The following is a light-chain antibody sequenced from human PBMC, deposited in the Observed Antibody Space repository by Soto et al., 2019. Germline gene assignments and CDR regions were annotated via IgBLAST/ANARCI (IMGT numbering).Light chain of an antibody. CDR3: QQYSNWRLT. CDR2: GAV. J-gene: IGKJ1*01. Sequence: EIVMTQSPATLPVPPGERATLSCRAGQSVGTQAAWYQQKPGQAPRLLMYGAVTRAAGIPARFSGSVSGAGTEFTLTISSLQSEDIGVNYCQQYSNWRLTCGQGTRLEFK. CDR1: QSVGTQ. V-gene: IGKV3-15*01.